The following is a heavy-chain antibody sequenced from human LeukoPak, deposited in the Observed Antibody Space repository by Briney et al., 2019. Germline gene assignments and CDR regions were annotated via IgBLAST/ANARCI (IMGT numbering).Heavy chain of an antibody. V-gene: IGHV4-4*07. CDR2: IYTSGST. J-gene: IGHJ4*02. CDR1: GGSISGYY. D-gene: IGHD2-2*01. CDR3: ARMDDCGSTDCSAFDY. Sequence: ETLSLTCTVSGGSISGYYWSWIRQPAGKGLEWLGRIYTSGSTNYNPSLKSRVTMSVDTSKNQFSLKLSSVTAADTAVYYCARMDDCGSTDCSAFDYWGQGTLVPVSS.